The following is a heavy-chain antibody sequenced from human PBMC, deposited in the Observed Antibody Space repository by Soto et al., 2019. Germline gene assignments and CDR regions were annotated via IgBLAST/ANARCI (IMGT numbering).Heavy chain of an antibody. V-gene: IGHV3-11*01. CDR2: ISSSGSTI. J-gene: IGHJ4*02. CDR3: ARDPVMRRGGYCSGGSCFYLDY. CDR1: GSTFSDYY. D-gene: IGHD2-15*01. Sequence: QVQLVESGGGLVKPGGSLRLSCAASGSTFSDYYMSWIRQAPGKGLEWVSYISSSGSTIYYADSVKGRFTISRDNAKNSLYLQMNSLRAEDTAVYYCARDPVMRRGGYCSGGSCFYLDYWGQGTLVTVSS.